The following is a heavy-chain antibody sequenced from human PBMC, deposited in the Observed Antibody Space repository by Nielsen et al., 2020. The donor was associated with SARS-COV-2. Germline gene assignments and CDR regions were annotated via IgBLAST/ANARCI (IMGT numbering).Heavy chain of an antibody. CDR3: AKLAAADHDAFDI. V-gene: IGHV3-9*01. J-gene: IGHJ3*02. CDR2: ITWNSGRK. D-gene: IGHD6-13*01. CDR1: GFSFDDYA. Sequence: SLKISCAVSGFSFDDYAMHWVRQVPGKGLEWVSGITWNSGRKAYGDSVKGRFTISRDNAKNSLYLQMNSLRPEDTALYYCAKLAAADHDAFDIWGQGTMVTISS.